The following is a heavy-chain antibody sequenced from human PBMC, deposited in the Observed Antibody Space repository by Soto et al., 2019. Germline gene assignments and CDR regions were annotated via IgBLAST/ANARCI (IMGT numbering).Heavy chain of an antibody. J-gene: IGHJ5*02. V-gene: IGHV1-46*01. CDR2: INPSGGST. CDR3: ARGYYYDSSGYYLEYYNWFDP. CDR1: GYTFTSYY. D-gene: IGHD3-22*01. Sequence: GASVKVSCKASGYTFTSYYMHWVRQAPGQGLEWMGIINPSGGSTSYAQKFQGRVTMTRDTSTSTVYMELSSLRSEDTAVYYCARGYYYDSSGYYLEYYNWFDPWGQGTLVTVSS.